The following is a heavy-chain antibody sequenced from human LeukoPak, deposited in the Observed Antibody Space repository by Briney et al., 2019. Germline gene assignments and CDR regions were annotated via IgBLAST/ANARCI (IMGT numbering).Heavy chain of an antibody. CDR3: ARVQSVSGRWGLDY. CDR2: TRNKANSYTT. D-gene: IGHD2-21*02. J-gene: IGHJ4*02. Sequence: PGGSLRLSCAASGFTFSDHYMDWVRQAPGKGLEWVGRTRNKANSYTTEYAASVKGRFTILRDDSKNSLYLQMGSLKTEDTAVYYCARVQSVSGRWGLDYWGQGTLVTVSS. V-gene: IGHV3-72*01. CDR1: GFTFSDHY.